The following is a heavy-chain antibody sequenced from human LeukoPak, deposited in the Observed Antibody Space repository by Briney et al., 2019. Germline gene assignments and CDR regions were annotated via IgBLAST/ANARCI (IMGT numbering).Heavy chain of an antibody. CDR1: GFTFSSYA. J-gene: IGHJ4*02. D-gene: IGHD3-16*02. V-gene: IGHV3-23*01. CDR3: GKNRKGGRLRLGELSFDY. Sequence: GGSLRLSCAASGFTFSSYAMSWVRQAPGKGLEWVSAISGSGGSTYYADSVKGRFTISRDNSKNTLYLQMNSLRAEVTAVYYCGKNRKGGRLRLGELSFDYWGQGTLVTVSS. CDR2: ISGSGGST.